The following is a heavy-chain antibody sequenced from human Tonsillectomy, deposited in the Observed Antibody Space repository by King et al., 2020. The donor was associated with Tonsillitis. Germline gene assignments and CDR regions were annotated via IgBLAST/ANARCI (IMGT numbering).Heavy chain of an antibody. V-gene: IGHV3-74*01. CDR1: GFTFSSYW. CDR2: INSDGSST. J-gene: IGHJ4*02. Sequence: VQLVESGGGLVQPGGSLRLSCAASGFTFSSYWMHWVRQAPGKGLVWVSRINSDGSSTSYADSVKGRFTISRGNAKNTLYLQMNSLRAEDTAVYYCARASIAADGTLSDYWGQGTLVTVSS. D-gene: IGHD6-13*01. CDR3: ARASIAADGTLSDY.